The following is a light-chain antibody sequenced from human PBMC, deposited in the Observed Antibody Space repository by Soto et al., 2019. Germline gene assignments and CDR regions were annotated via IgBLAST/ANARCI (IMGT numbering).Light chain of an antibody. J-gene: IGLJ1*01. CDR2: NNN. Sequence: QSVLTQPPSASGTPGQRVTISCSGGSSNIGTNDVNWYQQLPGTAPKLLIYNNNQRPSGVPDRFAGSKSGTSASLAISGRQSEEDADDYCAAWDDSLNRYVFGTGTKGTVL. CDR3: AAWDDSLNRYV. V-gene: IGLV1-44*01. CDR1: SSNIGTND.